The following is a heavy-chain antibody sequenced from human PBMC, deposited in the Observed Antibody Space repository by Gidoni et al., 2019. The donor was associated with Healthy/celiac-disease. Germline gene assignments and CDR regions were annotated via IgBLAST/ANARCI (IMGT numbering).Heavy chain of an antibody. D-gene: IGHD5-18*01. CDR2: IYYSGST. CDR1: GGSISSSSYY. J-gene: IGHJ3*02. Sequence: QLQLQESGPGLVKPSETLSLTCTVSGGSISSSSYYWGWIRQPPGKGLEWIGSIYYSGSTYYNPSLKSRVTISVDTSKNQFSLKLSSVTAADTAVYYCARRVIGTVDTAMIPHDSPFDIWGQGTMVTVSS. CDR3: ARRVIGTVDTAMIPHDSPFDI. V-gene: IGHV4-39*01.